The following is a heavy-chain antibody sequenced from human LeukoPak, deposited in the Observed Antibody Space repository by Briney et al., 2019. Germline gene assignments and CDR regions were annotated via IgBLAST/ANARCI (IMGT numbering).Heavy chain of an antibody. Sequence: GGSLRLSCAASEFTLSNYWMSWVRQAPGKGLEWVANIKQDGSEKYYVDSVKGRFTISRDNAKNSLYLQMNSLRAEDTAVYYCARGGRFYDFWSGSLIFDIWGQGTMVTVSS. CDR3: ARGGRFYDFWSGSLIFDI. V-gene: IGHV3-7*01. D-gene: IGHD3-3*01. J-gene: IGHJ3*02. CDR1: EFTLSNYW. CDR2: IKQDGSEK.